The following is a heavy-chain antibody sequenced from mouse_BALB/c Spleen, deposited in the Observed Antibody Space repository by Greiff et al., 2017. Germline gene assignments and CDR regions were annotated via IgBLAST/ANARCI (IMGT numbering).Heavy chain of an antibody. CDR3: ARRYYGYPYAMDY. D-gene: IGHD1-2*01. V-gene: IGHV1-7*01. CDR2: INPSTGYT. J-gene: IGHJ4*01. Sequence: VQRVESGAELAKPGASVKMSCKASGYTFTSYWMHWVKQRPGQGLEWIGYINPSTGYTEYNQKFKDKATLTADKSSSTAYMQLSSLTSEDSAVYYCARRYYGYPYAMDYWGQGTSVTVSS. CDR1: GYTFTSYW.